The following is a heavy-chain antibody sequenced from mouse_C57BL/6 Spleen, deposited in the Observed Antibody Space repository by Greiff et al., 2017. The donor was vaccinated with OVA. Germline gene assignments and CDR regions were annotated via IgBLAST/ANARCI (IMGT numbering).Heavy chain of an antibody. D-gene: IGHD4-1*01. J-gene: IGHJ3*01. V-gene: IGHV1-52*01. CDR3: ARTDWDGFAY. Sequence: QVQLKQPGAELVRPGSSVKLSCKASGYTFTSYWMHWVKQRPIQGLEWIGNIDPSDSETHYNQKFKDKATLTVDKSSSTAYMQLSSLTSEDSAVYYCARTDWDGFAYWGQGTLVTVSA. CDR1: GYTFTSYW. CDR2: IDPSDSET.